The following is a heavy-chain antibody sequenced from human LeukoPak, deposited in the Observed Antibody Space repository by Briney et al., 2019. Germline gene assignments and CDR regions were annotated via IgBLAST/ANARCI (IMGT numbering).Heavy chain of an antibody. CDR2: ISHSGSA. D-gene: IGHD5-24*01. V-gene: IGHV4-34*01. J-gene: IGHJ4*02. CDR3: ARDGPIPAFFFDY. Sequence: PSQTLSLTCAVYGGSFSDYYWNWIRQPPGKGLEWVGEISHSGSATYSPSLKSRLTISVDKSKNQFSLKLSSVTAADTAVYHCARDGPIPAFFFDYWGQGTLVTVSS. CDR1: GGSFSDYY.